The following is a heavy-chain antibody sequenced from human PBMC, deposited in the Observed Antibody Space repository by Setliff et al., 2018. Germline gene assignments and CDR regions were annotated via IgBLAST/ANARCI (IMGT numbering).Heavy chain of an antibody. CDR1: GFTSNMYG. CDR3: AKDFGTSGYSYGFDAFDI. J-gene: IGHJ3*02. V-gene: IGHV3-30*02. CDR2: VRHDGSNE. D-gene: IGHD5-18*01. Sequence: GESLKISCAASGFTSNMYGVHWVRQAPGRGLEWVAYVRHDGSNENYADSVKGRFTVSRDNSRNTLFLQMNSLTAEDTAVYYCAKDFGTSGYSYGFDAFDIWGQGTMVTVSS.